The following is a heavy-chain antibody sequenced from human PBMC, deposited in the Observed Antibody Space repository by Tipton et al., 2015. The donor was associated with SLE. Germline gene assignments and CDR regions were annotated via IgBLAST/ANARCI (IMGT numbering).Heavy chain of an antibody. J-gene: IGHJ5*02. Sequence: TLSLTCTVSGGSITSRYWNWVRQPPGKGLEWIGHINYGGSTYYKPSLKSRLTISVDTSKNQFSLRLSSVTAADTAVYYCARVRDFFDTSAAYSGWFDPWGQGTLVTVSS. CDR1: GGSITSRY. CDR2: INYGGST. V-gene: IGHV4-59*11. CDR3: ARVRDFFDTSAAYSGWFDP. D-gene: IGHD3-22*01.